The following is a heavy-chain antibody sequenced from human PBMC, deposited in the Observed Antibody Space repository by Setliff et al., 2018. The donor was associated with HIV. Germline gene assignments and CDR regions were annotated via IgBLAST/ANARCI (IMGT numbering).Heavy chain of an antibody. CDR3: ARASRGGFQYGPTGHAFDI. Sequence: GASVKVSCKASGGTFSNYALSWVRQAPGQGLEWMGGIIPILGIANNAQKFQGRVTITADKSTSTAYMELSGLRSEDTAVYYCARASRGGFQYGPTGHAFDIWGQGTMVTVSS. D-gene: IGHD3-16*01. V-gene: IGHV1-69*10. CDR2: IIPILGIA. J-gene: IGHJ3*02. CDR1: GGTFSNYA.